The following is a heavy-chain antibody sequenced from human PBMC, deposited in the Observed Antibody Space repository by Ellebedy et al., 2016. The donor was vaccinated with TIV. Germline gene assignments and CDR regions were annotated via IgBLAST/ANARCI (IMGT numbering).Heavy chain of an antibody. Sequence: GESLKISCAASGFTFSSYWMSWVRQAPGKGLEWVANIKEDGSEKNYVDSVKGRFTISRDNSKNTLFLQMNSLRVEDTAVYYCARRAVTGKSSDYWGQGTLVTVSS. CDR3: ARRAVTGKSSDY. CDR1: GFTFSSYW. J-gene: IGHJ4*02. D-gene: IGHD6-19*01. CDR2: IKEDGSEK. V-gene: IGHV3-7*03.